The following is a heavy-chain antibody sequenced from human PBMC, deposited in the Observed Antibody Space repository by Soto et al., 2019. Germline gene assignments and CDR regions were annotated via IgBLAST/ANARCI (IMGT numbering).Heavy chain of an antibody. CDR1: GFSFSDYW. D-gene: IGHD3-16*01. Sequence: EVQLVESGGGLVQPGGSLRLSCAASGFSFSDYWMHWVRQAPGKGLVWVSCIDTDGSTTTYADSVKGRFTISRDNVKNTLYLQMESPRAEDTAFYYCSRGGGFRGNQLGGQGTLVTVSS. CDR3: SRGGGFRGNQL. V-gene: IGHV3-74*01. J-gene: IGHJ4*02. CDR2: IDTDGSTT.